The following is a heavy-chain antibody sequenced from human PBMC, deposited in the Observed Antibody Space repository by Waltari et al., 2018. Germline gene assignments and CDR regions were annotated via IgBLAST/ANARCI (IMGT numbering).Heavy chain of an antibody. J-gene: IGHJ4*02. CDR3: ARVSVGYAPPRYYFDY. V-gene: IGHV4-30-2*01. CDR2: VYQRGST. D-gene: IGHD5-12*01. CDR1: GGSISSGGYS. Sequence: QLQLQESGSGMVKPSQTLSLTCAVSGGSISSGGYSWSWIRPPPGKGLEGIGYVYQRGSTYYNPSLTSRVTISVDRSKNQFSLKLSSVTAADTAVYGCARVSVGYAPPRYYFDYWGQGTLVTVSS.